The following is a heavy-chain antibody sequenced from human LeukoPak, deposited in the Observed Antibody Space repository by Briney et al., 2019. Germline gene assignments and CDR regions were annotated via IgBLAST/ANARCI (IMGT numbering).Heavy chain of an antibody. D-gene: IGHD3-22*01. Sequence: GASVKVSCKASGGTFSSYAISWVRQAPGQGLEWMGWINTNTGNPTYAQGFTGRFVFSLDTSVSTAYLQISSLKAEDTAVYYCARGDSSGYYYPDYWGQGTLVTVSS. CDR2: INTNTGNP. V-gene: IGHV7-4-1*02. CDR1: GGTFSSYA. J-gene: IGHJ4*02. CDR3: ARGDSSGYYYPDY.